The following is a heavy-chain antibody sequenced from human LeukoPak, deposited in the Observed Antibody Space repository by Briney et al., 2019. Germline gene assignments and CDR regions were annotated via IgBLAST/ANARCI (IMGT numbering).Heavy chain of an antibody. V-gene: IGHV4-39*01. D-gene: IGHD2-2*01. Sequence: SETLSLXCTVSGGSISSSSYYWGWIRQPPGKGQEWIGSIYYSGITYYNPSLKSRVTISVDTSENQFSLKLSSVTAADTAVYYCAMSPPIVVVPAAPDYFDYWGQGTLVTVSS. J-gene: IGHJ4*02. CDR1: GGSISSSSYY. CDR3: AMSPPIVVVPAAPDYFDY. CDR2: IYYSGIT.